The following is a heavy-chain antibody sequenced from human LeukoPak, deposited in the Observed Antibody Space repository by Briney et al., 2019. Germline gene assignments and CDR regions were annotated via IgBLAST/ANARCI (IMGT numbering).Heavy chain of an antibody. CDR1: GFTFSDYY. D-gene: IGHD1-14*01. Sequence: PGGSLRLSCAASGFTFSDYYMTWIRQAPGEGLEWVSYISSSGGNKYYADSVEGRFTISRDNAKNLLYLQMNSLRAEDTAVYYCARAINDALDIWGQGTMVTVSS. J-gene: IGHJ3*02. V-gene: IGHV3-11*01. CDR3: ARAINDALDI. CDR2: ISSSGGNK.